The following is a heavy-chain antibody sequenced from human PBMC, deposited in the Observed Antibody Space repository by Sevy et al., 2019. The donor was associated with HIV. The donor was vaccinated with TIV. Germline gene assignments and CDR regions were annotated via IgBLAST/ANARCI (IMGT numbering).Heavy chain of an antibody. J-gene: IGHJ5*02. Sequence: SETLSLTCAVYGGSFSGYYWSWIRQPPGKGLEWIGEINHSGSTNYNPSLKSRVTISVDTSKNQFSLKLSPVTAADTAVYYCARETGYYDSSGYYGIDPWGQGTLVTVSS. V-gene: IGHV4-34*01. CDR2: INHSGST. D-gene: IGHD3-22*01. CDR1: GGSFSGYY. CDR3: ARETGYYDSSGYYGIDP.